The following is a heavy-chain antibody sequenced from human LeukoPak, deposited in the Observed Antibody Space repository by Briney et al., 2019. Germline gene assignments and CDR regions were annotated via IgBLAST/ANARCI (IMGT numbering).Heavy chain of an antibody. D-gene: IGHD5-24*01. CDR3: ARGRDGYNFLNRGEYYYFDY. J-gene: IGHJ4*02. V-gene: IGHV4-34*01. Sequence: SETLSLTSAVYGGSFSGYYWSWIRQPPGKGLEWIGEINHSGSTNYNPSLKSRVTISVDTSKNQFSLKLSSVTAADTAVYYCARGRDGYNFLNRGEYYYFDYWGQGTLVTVSS. CDR1: GGSFSGYY. CDR2: INHSGST.